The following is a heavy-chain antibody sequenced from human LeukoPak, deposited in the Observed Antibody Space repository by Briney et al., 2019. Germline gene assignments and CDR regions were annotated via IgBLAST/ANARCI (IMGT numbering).Heavy chain of an antibody. CDR1: GFTFDDYA. Sequence: GGSLRLSCAASGFTFDDYAMHWVRQAPGKGLEWVSGISWNSGSIGYADSVKGRFAISRDNAKNSLYLQMNSLRAEDTALYYCAKDLHYYDSRGYHQVGAFDIWGQGTMVTVSS. D-gene: IGHD3-22*01. J-gene: IGHJ3*02. CDR2: ISWNSGSI. V-gene: IGHV3-9*01. CDR3: AKDLHYYDSRGYHQVGAFDI.